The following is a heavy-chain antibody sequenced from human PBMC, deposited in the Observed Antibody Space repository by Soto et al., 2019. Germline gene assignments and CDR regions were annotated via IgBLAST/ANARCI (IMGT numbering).Heavy chain of an antibody. CDR3: AKRDYSDTSTYSPLFAY. D-gene: IGHD3-22*01. Sequence: GGSLRLSCAASGFTFNHYWMHWVRQPPGKGLVWVARINSDGSSTSYADSVKGRFTISRDNSMNTLYLQMNSLRAEDAAVYYCAKRDYSDTSTYSPLFAYWGQGTLVTVSS. CDR2: INSDGSST. J-gene: IGHJ4*02. V-gene: IGHV3-74*01. CDR1: GFTFNHYW.